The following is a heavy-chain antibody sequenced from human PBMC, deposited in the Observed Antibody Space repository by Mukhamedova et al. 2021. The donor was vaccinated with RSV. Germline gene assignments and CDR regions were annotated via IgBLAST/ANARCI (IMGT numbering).Heavy chain of an antibody. J-gene: IGHJ4*02. Sequence: GRTYYVSRWHNDYAVSVESRITISSDISKNHISLQLNSMTPEDTAVYYCARATNYYDSSGYIDYWGQGTLVSVSS. V-gene: IGHV6-1*01. CDR2: TYYVSRWHN. CDR3: ARATNYYDSSGYIDY. D-gene: IGHD3-22*01.